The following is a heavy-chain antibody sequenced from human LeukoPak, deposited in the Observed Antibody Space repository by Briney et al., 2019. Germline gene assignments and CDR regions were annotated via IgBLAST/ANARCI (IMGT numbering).Heavy chain of an antibody. D-gene: IGHD1-26*01. CDR3: ARSRGSSGSYPFDY. J-gene: IGHJ4*02. V-gene: IGHV3-48*01. Sequence: GGSLRLSCAASGFTFSSYSMNWVRQAPGKGLEWVSYISSSSSTIYYAGSVKGRFTISRDNAKNSLFLQMNSLRAEDTAVYHCARSRGSSGSYPFDYWGQGTLVTVSS. CDR1: GFTFSSYS. CDR2: ISSSSSTI.